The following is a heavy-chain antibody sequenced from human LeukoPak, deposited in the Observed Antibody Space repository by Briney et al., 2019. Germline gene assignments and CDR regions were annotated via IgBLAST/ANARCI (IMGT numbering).Heavy chain of an antibody. D-gene: IGHD2/OR15-2a*01. J-gene: IGHJ4*02. CDR1: GFTFSSYA. V-gene: IGHV3-21*06. Sequence: GGSLRLSCAASGFTFSSYAMSWVRQAPGKGLEWVSSVTSSSSYKFYADSVKGRFTISRDNAENSLFLHMNSLRAEDTAIYYCARVSGEYRDYWGQGTLVTVSS. CDR3: ARVSGEYRDY. CDR2: VTSSSSYK.